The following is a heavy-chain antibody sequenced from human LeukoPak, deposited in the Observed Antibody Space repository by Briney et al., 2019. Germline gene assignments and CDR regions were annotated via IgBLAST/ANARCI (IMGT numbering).Heavy chain of an antibody. J-gene: IGHJ6*02. CDR1: GFTFSDYY. V-gene: IGHV3-11*04. CDR3: AKDADTAKWYYYYGMDV. CDR2: ISSSGSTI. D-gene: IGHD5-18*01. Sequence: GGSLRLSCAASGFTFSDYYMSWIRQAPGKGLEWVSYISSSGSTIYYADSVKGRFTISRDNAKNTLYLQMNSLRAEDTAVYYCAKDADTAKWYYYYGMDVWGQGTTVTVSS.